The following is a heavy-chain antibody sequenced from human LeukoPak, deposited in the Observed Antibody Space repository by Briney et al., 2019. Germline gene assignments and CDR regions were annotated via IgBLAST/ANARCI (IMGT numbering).Heavy chain of an antibody. V-gene: IGHV4-39*07. J-gene: IGHJ5*02. CDR3: ARGVGWFDP. D-gene: IGHD3-3*01. CDR1: GGSISSSSYY. CDR2: INHSGST. Sequence: SETLSLTCTVSGGSISSSSYYWSWIRQPPGKGLEWIGKINHSGSTNYNPSLKSRVTISVDTSKNQFSLKLSSVTAADTAVYYCARGVGWFDPWGQGTLVTVSS.